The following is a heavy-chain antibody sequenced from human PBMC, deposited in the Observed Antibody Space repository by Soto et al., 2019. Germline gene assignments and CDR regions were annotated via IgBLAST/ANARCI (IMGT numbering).Heavy chain of an antibody. CDR2: ISESGGST. J-gene: IGHJ4*02. CDR3: AKRSPYSTGWYSPIFDY. V-gene: IGHV3-23*01. Sequence: PGGSLRLSCAASGFSFSDYAMTWFRQAPGKGLEWVSVISESGGSTHYAESVRGRFTISRDNSENTLYLRMNSLRDDDTAVYFCAKRSPYSTGWYSPIFDYWGQGALVTVSS. D-gene: IGHD6-13*01. CDR1: GFSFSDYA.